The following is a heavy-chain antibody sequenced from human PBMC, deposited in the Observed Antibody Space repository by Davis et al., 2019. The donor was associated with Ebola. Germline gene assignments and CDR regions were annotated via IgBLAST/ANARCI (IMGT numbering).Heavy chain of an antibody. J-gene: IGHJ6*02. CDR3: ARVKQWLVEEWDNNYYHYGLDV. D-gene: IGHD3-22*01. Sequence: GESLKISCVVPGSNYDIAWVSWVLQAPGKGLEWVSIIYTCESTHHAVSVRGRFTISRDNSRNTVFLQINSLKADDTAVYFCARVKQWLVEEWDNNYYHYGLDVWGQGTTVTVSS. V-gene: IGHV3-53*01. CDR1: GSNYDIAW. CDR2: IYTCEST.